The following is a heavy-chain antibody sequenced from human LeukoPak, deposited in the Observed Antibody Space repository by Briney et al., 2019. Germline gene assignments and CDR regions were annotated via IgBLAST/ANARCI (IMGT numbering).Heavy chain of an antibody. CDR2: TYTSGDT. V-gene: IGHV4-4*07. CDR1: RASISDNY. D-gene: IGHD6-13*01. Sequence: PSETLSLTCTVSRASISDNYWSWSRQPAGKALEWIGRTYTSGDTNYNTSLKSRASVPVDKSKNQFYLSLRYVTAADTAVYYCTIGGASGSLAHWGPGTLVTVSS. CDR3: TIGGASGSLAH. J-gene: IGHJ4*02.